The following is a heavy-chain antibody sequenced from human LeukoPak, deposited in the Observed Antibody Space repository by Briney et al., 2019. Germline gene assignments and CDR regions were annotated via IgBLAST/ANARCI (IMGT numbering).Heavy chain of an antibody. CDR2: IYYSGST. CDR1: GGSISSSSYY. J-gene: IGHJ3*02. V-gene: IGHV4-39*01. CDR3: ARTLHVLLWFGELFGRSSHDAFDI. D-gene: IGHD3-10*01. Sequence: SSETLSLTCTVSGGSISSSSYYWGWIRQPPGKGLEWIGSIYYSGSTCYNPSLKSRVTISVDTSKNQFSLKLSSVTAADTAVYYCARTLHVLLWFGELFGRSSHDAFDIWGQGAMVTVSS.